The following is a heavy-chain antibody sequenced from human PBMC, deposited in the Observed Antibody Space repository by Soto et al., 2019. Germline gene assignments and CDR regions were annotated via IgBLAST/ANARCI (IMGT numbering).Heavy chain of an antibody. CDR3: AKDISRRCSGGSCYSVNFDY. D-gene: IGHD2-15*01. V-gene: IGHV3-9*01. Sequence: AGGSLRLSCGGSGVTLGDYAMHLVRQAPGKGLELVSGISWNSGSIGYADSVKGRFTISRDNAKNPLYLQMNSLRAEDTALYYCAKDISRRCSGGSCYSVNFDYRGQRTLVTVSS. CDR2: ISWNSGSI. J-gene: IGHJ4*02. CDR1: GVTLGDYA.